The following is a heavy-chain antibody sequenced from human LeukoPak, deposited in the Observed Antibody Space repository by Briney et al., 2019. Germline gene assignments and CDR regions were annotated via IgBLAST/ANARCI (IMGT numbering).Heavy chain of an antibody. Sequence: GGSLRLSCAASGFTFSSYGMHWVRQAPGKGLEWVAFIRYDGSNKYYADSVEGRFTISRDNSKNTLYLQMNSLRAEDTAVYYCAKDITSPQWFTYYFDYWGQGTLVTASS. D-gene: IGHD3-22*01. J-gene: IGHJ4*02. CDR1: GFTFSSYG. CDR2: IRYDGSNK. V-gene: IGHV3-30*02. CDR3: AKDITSPQWFTYYFDY.